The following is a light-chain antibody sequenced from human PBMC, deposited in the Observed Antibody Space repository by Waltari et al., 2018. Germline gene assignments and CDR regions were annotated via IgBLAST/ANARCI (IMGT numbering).Light chain of an antibody. CDR2: GAS. CDR1: QSVNSN. CDR3: QQYNNWPIT. J-gene: IGKJ5*01. Sequence: EIVMTQSPATLSVSPGERATLSCRASQSVNSNLSWYQQKPGQAPKLPIYGASTRATGIPARFSGSGSGTEFTLTISSLQSEDFAVYYCQQYNNWPITFGQGTRLEIK. V-gene: IGKV3-15*01.